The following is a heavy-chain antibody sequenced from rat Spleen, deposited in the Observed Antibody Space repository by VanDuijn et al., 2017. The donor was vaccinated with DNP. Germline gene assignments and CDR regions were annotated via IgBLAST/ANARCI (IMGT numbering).Heavy chain of an antibody. J-gene: IGHJ3*01. CDR2: LQIDGNT. Sequence: QVQLKESGPGLVQPSQTLSLTCTVSGFSLTNYHVDWVRQPPGKGLEWMGRLQIDGNTDYNSVLKSRLSISRDTSKSQVFLKMDSVQTEDTAMYFCARSQGYYYDGSYYPFAYWGQGILVTVSS. CDR3: ARSQGYYYDGSYYPFAY. V-gene: IGHV2-27*01. CDR1: GFSLTNYH. D-gene: IGHD1-12*02.